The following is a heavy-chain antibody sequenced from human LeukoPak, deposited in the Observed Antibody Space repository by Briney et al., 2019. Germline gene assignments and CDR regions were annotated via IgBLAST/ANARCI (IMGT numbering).Heavy chain of an antibody. CDR2: ISAYNGDT. D-gene: IGHD4-17*01. CDR1: GYTFTSYG. V-gene: IGHV1-18*01. J-gene: IGHJ4*02. Sequence: ASVKVSCKASGYTFTSYGISWVRQAPGQRLEWMGWISAYNGDTNYAQKLQGRVTMTTDTSTSTAYMELRSLRSDDTAVYYCARVEQDYGDFPPPDYWGQGTLVTVSS. CDR3: ARVEQDYGDFPPPDY.